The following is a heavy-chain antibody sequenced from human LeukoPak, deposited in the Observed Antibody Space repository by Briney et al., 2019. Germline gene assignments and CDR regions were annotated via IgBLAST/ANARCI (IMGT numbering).Heavy chain of an antibody. CDR1: GGSISSSSYY. V-gene: IGHV4-39*07. D-gene: IGHD1-7*01. CDR2: IYYSGST. J-gene: IGHJ4*02. CDR3: AREGTAYHFDY. Sequence: SETLSLTCTVSGGSISSSSYYWGWIRQPPGKGLEWIGSIYYSGSTYYNPSLKSRVTISVDTSKNQFSLKLSSVTAADTAVYYCAREGTAYHFDYWGQGTLVTVSS.